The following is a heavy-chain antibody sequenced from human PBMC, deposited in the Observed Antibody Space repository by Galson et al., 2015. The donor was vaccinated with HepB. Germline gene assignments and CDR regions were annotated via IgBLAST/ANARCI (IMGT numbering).Heavy chain of an antibody. CDR3: ARAAAQGDYYYYYGMDV. CDR1: GYTFTSYY. V-gene: IGHV1-46*01. J-gene: IGHJ6*02. D-gene: IGHD3-16*01. CDR2: INPSGGST. Sequence: VKVSCKASGYTFTSYYMHWVRQAPGQGLEWMGIINPSGGSTSYAQKFQGRVTMTRDTSTSTVYMELSSLSSEDTAVYYCARAAAQGDYYYYYGMDVWGQGTTVTVSS.